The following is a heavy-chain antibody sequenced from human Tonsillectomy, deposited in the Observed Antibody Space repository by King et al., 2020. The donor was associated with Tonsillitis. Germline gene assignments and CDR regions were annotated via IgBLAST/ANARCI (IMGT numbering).Heavy chain of an antibody. CDR2: IYYSWTT. CDR3: ARLDYFGSGSYWYFDL. V-gene: IGHV4-59*08. Sequence: QLQESGPGLVKASETLSLTCTVSGSISGSYWSWIRQPPGKRLESIGYIYYSWTTNYNPSLRSRVTISVDTSKNQFSLKLSSVTAAATAVYYCARLDYFGSGSYWYFDLWGRGTLVTVSS. J-gene: IGHJ2*01. CDR1: GSISGSY. D-gene: IGHD3-10*01.